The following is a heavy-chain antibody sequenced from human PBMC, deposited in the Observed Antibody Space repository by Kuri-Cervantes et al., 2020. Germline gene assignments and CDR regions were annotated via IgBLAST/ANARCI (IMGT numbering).Heavy chain of an antibody. D-gene: IGHD3-22*01. V-gene: IGHV3-11*01. J-gene: IGHJ3*02. CDR3: AKTSYYYDSSGYYPFGAFDI. Sequence: GESLKISCAASGFTFSDYYMSWIRQAPGKGLEWVSYISSSGSTTYYADSVKGRFTISRDNSKNTLYLQMNSLRAEDTAVHYCAKTSYYYDSSGYYPFGAFDIWGQGTMVTVSS. CDR1: GFTFSDYY. CDR2: ISSSGSTT.